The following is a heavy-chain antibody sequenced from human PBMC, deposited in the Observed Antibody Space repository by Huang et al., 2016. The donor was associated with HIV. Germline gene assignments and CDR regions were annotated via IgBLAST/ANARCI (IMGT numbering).Heavy chain of an antibody. CDR3: TREYTVAGAFDL. CDR1: GFSFANYA. CDR2: ISNDGSSR. D-gene: IGHD5-12*01. Sequence: QVQLVESGGGVVQPGRSLSLSCAAFGFSFANYAMHWVRQAPGKRLEWVTFISNDGSSRYYADSVKGRFTISRDNFKNALYLQMNRLRGDDTAVYYCTREYTVAGAFDLWGQGTMVTVSS. V-gene: IGHV3-30-3*01. J-gene: IGHJ3*01.